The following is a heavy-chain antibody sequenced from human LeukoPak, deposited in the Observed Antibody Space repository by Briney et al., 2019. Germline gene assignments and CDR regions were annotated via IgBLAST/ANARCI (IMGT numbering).Heavy chain of an antibody. V-gene: IGHV4-59*01. CDR1: GVSISSYY. J-gene: IGHJ4*02. D-gene: IGHD3-22*01. Sequence: SETLSLTCTVSGVSISSYYWSWIRQPPGKGLEWIGYIYYSENTNYNSSLKSRVTISEDTSKNQFSLKLTSVTAAVTAVYYCAGGNFYDSRGHPYHFHFWGQGTLVSVSS. CDR3: AGGNFYDSRGHPYHFHF. CDR2: IYYSENT.